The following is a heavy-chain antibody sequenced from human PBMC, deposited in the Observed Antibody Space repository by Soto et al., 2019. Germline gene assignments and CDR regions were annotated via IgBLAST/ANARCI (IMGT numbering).Heavy chain of an antibody. Sequence: QVQLVESGGGVVQPGRSLRLSCAASGFTLSSYAMHWVRQAPGKGLEWVAVISCAGSSTYYADSVRGRFTISRDNSKDTVYMQRNSLRAEYTGVYDCERDPGDDGNEYCPVDSGGEWTLVTVSS. CDR3: ERDPGDDGNEYCPVDS. CDR2: ISCAGSST. V-gene: IGHV3-30-3*01. J-gene: IGHJ4*02. D-gene: IGHD2-15*01. CDR1: GFTLSSYA.